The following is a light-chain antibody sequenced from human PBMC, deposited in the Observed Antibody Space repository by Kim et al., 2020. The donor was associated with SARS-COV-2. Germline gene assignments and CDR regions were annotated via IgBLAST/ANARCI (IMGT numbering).Light chain of an antibody. CDR3: ATWDGSRHDWV. J-gene: IGLJ3*02. V-gene: IGLV1-44*01. CDR1: NSNIGSNP. CDR2: SSS. Sequence: ELTQPPSASGTPGQRVIVSCSGRNSNIGSNPVNWYQHLPGLSPMLLLYSSSLRPSGVPDRFSGSKSGTSASLAISGLRSEDEADYYCATWDGSRHDWVFGGGTQLTVL.